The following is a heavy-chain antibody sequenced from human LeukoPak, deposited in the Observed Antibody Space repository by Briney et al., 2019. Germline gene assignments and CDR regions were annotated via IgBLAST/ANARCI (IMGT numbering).Heavy chain of an antibody. J-gene: IGHJ4*02. D-gene: IGHD2-15*01. CDR2: INPNSGGT. V-gene: IGHV1-2*02. CDR3: ARLDIVVVVAAGHQFDY. CDR1: GYTFTGYY. Sequence: ASVKVSCKASGYTFTGYYMHWVRQAPGQGLEWMGWINPNSGGTNYAQKFQGRVTMTRDTSISTAYMELSRLRSDDTAVYYCARLDIVVVVAAGHQFDYWGQETLVTVSS.